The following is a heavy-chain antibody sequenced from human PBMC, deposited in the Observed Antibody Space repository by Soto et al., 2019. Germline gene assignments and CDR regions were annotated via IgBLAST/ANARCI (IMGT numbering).Heavy chain of an antibody. CDR1: GGTFSSYT. Sequence: QVQLVQSGAEVKKPGSSVKVSCKASGGTFSSYTISWVRQAPGQGLEWMGRIIPILGIANYAQKFQGRVTITSDKSTSTAYMELRSLRSEDTAVYYCARAGTDYGGNFPLDYWGQGTLVTVSS. V-gene: IGHV1-69*02. CDR3: ARAGTDYGGNFPLDY. CDR2: IIPILGIA. D-gene: IGHD4-17*01. J-gene: IGHJ4*02.